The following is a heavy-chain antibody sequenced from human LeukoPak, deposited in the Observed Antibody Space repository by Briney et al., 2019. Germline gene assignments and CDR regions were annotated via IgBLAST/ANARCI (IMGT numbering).Heavy chain of an antibody. CDR1: GFTFSSYA. D-gene: IGHD6-13*01. CDR2: ISGSGGST. CDR3: AKEGATAGYFAEYFQH. J-gene: IGHJ1*01. V-gene: IGHV3-23*01. Sequence: GGSLRLSCAASGFTFSSYAVSWVRQAPGKGLEWVSAISGSGGSTYYADSVKGRFTISRDNSKNTLYLQMNSLRAEDTAVYYCAKEGATAGYFAEYFQHWGQRTLVTVSS.